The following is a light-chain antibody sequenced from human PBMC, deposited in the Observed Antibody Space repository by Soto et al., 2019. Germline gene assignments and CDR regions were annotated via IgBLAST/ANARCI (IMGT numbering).Light chain of an antibody. Sequence: DIHMTQPPSTLSASVGDIVTITCRAIQSISSWLGWYHQKPGKAHKLLIYKASSLESGVPSRFSGSGSGTEFTITISSLQPDYVAAYYCQQYNRLYTFGQGTKLEIK. CDR1: QSISSW. CDR3: QQYNRLYT. J-gene: IGKJ2*01. CDR2: KAS. V-gene: IGKV1-5*03.